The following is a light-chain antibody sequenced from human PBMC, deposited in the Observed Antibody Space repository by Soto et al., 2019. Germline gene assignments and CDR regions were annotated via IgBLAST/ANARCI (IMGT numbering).Light chain of an antibody. CDR1: QSVSSSY. CDR3: QQYDKWPLT. V-gene: IGKV3D-15*01. CDR2: GAS. Sequence: IVLTQSPGTLSLSPGERATLSCRASQSVSSSYLAWYQQKPGQAPRLLIYGASTRATGIPARFSGSGSGTEFTLTISSLQSEDFAVYYCQQYDKWPLTFGGGTKVDIK. J-gene: IGKJ4*01.